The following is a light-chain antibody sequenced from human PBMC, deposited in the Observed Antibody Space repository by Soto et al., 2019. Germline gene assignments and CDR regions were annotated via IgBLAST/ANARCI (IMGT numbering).Light chain of an antibody. J-gene: IGKJ4*02. CDR1: QSLTNNY. CDR3: QQYGSSLPVT. V-gene: IGKV3-20*01. Sequence: EIVLTQSPGTLSLSPGERDTISCRASQSLTNNYLAWYQQKPGQAPRLLIYAASSRATGIPDRFSGSGSETDFTLTISRLEPEDFAVYYCQQYGSSLPVTFGGGTKVDIK. CDR2: AAS.